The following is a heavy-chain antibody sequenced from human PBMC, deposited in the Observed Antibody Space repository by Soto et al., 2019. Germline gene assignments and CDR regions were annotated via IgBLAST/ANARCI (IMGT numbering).Heavy chain of an antibody. V-gene: IGHV4-4*07. CDR1: GGSITSYY. CDR3: ARSGSYYDSRAFDI. D-gene: IGHD1-26*01. CDR2: MHTSGSS. J-gene: IGHJ3*02. Sequence: PSETLSLTCTVSGGSITSYYWSWIRQPAGKGLEWIGRMHTSGSSNYNPSLKSRVTMSVDTSKNQFSLKLSSVTAADTAVYYCARSGSYYDSRAFDIWGQGTMVTVSS.